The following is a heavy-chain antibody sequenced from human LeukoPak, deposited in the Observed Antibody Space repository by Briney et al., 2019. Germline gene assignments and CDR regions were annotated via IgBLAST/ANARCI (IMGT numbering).Heavy chain of an antibody. CDR1: GYSFPDYW. CDR2: IYPGDSDT. D-gene: IGHD1-14*01. V-gene: IGHV5-51*01. Sequence: GEPLKISCKASGYSFPDYWIGWVRQMPGKGLEWMGIIYPGDSDTTENPSFQGHVTVSADTPINTAYLQWKTLRPSHTPMYFCARHGPKPGTADALDIWGQGTMVSVSS. J-gene: IGHJ3*02. CDR3: ARHGPKPGTADALDI.